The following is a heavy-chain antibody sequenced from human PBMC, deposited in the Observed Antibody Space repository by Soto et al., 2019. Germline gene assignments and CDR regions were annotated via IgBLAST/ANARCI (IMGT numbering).Heavy chain of an antibody. CDR1: GFTFSSYG. D-gene: IGHD6-13*01. CDR3: ASARSAAAGPFDY. CDR2: IWYDGSNK. J-gene: IGHJ4*02. V-gene: IGHV3-33*01. Sequence: QVQLVESGGGVVQPGRSLRLSCAASGFTFSSYGMHWVRQAPGKGLEWVAVIWYDGSNKYYADSVKGRFTIARDNSKNTLHLQMNGLRAEDKAVYYCASARSAAAGPFDYWGQGTLVTVSS.